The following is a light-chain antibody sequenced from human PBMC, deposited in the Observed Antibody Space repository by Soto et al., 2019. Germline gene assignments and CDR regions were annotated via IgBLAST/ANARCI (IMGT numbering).Light chain of an antibody. CDR2: DDN. V-gene: IGLV1-51*01. J-gene: IGLJ1*01. CDR3: GSWDSSLSAYV. CDR1: SSNIGGNS. Sequence: QSVMTQPPSVSVAPGQKVTISCSGSSSNIGGNSVSWYQQLPGTAPKLLMYDDNKRPSGIRDRFSGSKSGTSATLGITGFQTGDEADYYCGSWDSSLSAYVFGNGTKLTVL.